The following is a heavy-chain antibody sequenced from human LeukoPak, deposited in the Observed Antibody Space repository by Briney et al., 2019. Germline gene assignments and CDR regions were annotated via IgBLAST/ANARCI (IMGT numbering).Heavy chain of an antibody. Sequence: SETLSLTCAVSGYSISSGYYWGWTRQPPGKGLEWIGSIYHSGSTYYNPSLKSRVTISVDTSKNQFSLKLSSVTAADTAVYYCARRNGYDFWSGYPHLDYWGQGTLVTVSS. CDR3: ARRNGYDFWSGYPHLDY. CDR2: IYHSGST. J-gene: IGHJ4*02. CDR1: GYSISSGYY. V-gene: IGHV4-38-2*01. D-gene: IGHD3-3*01.